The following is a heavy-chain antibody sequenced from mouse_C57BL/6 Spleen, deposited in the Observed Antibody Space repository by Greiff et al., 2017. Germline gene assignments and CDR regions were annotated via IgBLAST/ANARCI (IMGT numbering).Heavy chain of an antibody. D-gene: IGHD4-1*01. CDR2: IDPSDSYT. J-gene: IGHJ2*01. V-gene: IGHV1-50*01. Sequence: QVQLQQPGAELVKPGASVKLSCKASGYTFTSYWMQWVKQRPGQGLEWIGEIDPSDSYTNYNQKFKGKATLTVDTSSSTAYMQLSSLTSEDSAVYYCARITGREVDYWGQGTTLTVSS. CDR3: ARITGREVDY. CDR1: GYTFTSYW.